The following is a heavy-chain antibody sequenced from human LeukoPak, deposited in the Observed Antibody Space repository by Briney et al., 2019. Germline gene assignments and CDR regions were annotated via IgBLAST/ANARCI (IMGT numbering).Heavy chain of an antibody. CDR3: ARSGPDTAMDGDPLLGEYYYYYYGMDV. Sequence: ASVKVSCKASGGTFSSYAISWVRQAPGQGLEWMGGIIPIFGTANYAQKFQGRVTITADESTSTAYMELSSLRSEDTAVYYCARSGPDTAMDGDPLLGEYYYYYYGMDVWGQGTTVTVSS. CDR2: IIPIFGTA. V-gene: IGHV1-69*13. CDR1: GGTFSSYA. D-gene: IGHD5-18*01. J-gene: IGHJ6*02.